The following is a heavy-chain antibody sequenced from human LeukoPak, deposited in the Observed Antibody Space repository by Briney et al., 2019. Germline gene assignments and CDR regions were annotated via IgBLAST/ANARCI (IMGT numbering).Heavy chain of an antibody. Sequence: GGSQRLSCAAPGFTFSSYGMHWVRQAPGKGLEWVAVISYDGSNKYYADSVKGRFTISRDNSKNTLYLQMNSLRAEDTAVYYCYLVESYDWFDPWGQGTLVTVSS. D-gene: IGHD3-16*01. CDR2: ISYDGSNK. J-gene: IGHJ5*02. V-gene: IGHV3-30*03. CDR3: YLVESYDWFDP. CDR1: GFTFSSYG.